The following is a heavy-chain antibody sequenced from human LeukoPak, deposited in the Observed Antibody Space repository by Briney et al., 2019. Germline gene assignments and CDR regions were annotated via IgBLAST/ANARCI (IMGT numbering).Heavy chain of an antibody. V-gene: IGHV1-2*02. J-gene: IGHJ3*02. Sequence: ASVKVSCKASGYTFTGYYMHWVRQAPGQGLEWMGWINPNSGGTNYAQKFQGRVTMTRDTSISTAYMELSRLRSDGTAVYYCARYYGDYLNDAFDIWGQGTMVTVSS. CDR3: ARYYGDYLNDAFDI. CDR2: INPNSGGT. CDR1: GYTFTGYY. D-gene: IGHD4-17*01.